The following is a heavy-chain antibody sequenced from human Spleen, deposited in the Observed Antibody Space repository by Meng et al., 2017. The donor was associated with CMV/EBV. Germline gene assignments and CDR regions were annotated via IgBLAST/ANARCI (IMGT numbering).Heavy chain of an antibody. J-gene: IGHJ6*02. D-gene: IGHD1-1*01. CDR2: ISSSSRYI. Sequence: GESLKISCAASGFTFSSYSMNWVRQAPGKGLEWVSSISSSSRYIYYADSVKGRFTISRDNAKNSLYLQMSSLRGEDTAVYYCARERYPYYYGMDVWGQGTTVTVSS. CDR3: ARERYPYYYGMDV. CDR1: GFTFSSYS. V-gene: IGHV3-21*01.